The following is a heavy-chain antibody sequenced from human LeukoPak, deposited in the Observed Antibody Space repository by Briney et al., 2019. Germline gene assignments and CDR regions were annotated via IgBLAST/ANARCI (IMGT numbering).Heavy chain of an antibody. V-gene: IGHV4-61*01. Sequence: SETLSLTCTVSGGSASSGSYYWSWIRQPPGKGLEWIGYIYYSGSTNYNPSLKSRVTISVDMSKNQFSLKLSSVTAADTAVYYCARVLSGSYCDYWGQGTLVTVSS. CDR1: GGSASSGSYY. J-gene: IGHJ4*02. D-gene: IGHD1-26*01. CDR2: IYYSGST. CDR3: ARVLSGSYCDY.